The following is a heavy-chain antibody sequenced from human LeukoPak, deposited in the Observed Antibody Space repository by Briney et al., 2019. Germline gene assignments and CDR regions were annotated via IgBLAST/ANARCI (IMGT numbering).Heavy chain of an antibody. CDR2: ISHDATE. V-gene: IGHV3-30*04. D-gene: IGHD5-18*01. CDR3: TRTGLGYRLGNGLDA. J-gene: IGHJ5*02. Sequence: PGGSLRLSRAASGFTIIGYAMYWVRQAPGKGLEFVASISHDATERYRESVKGRFTISRDTSKNTVYLQMNTLRAEDSALYYCTRTGLGYRLGNGLDAWGQGTQVTVSS. CDR1: GFTIIGYA.